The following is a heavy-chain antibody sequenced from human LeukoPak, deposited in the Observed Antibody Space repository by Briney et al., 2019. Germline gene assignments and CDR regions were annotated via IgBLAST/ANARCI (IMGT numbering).Heavy chain of an antibody. CDR3: ATQSSGWYDCYNY. CDR2: INPNSGGT. D-gene: IGHD6-19*01. CDR1: GYTFTGYY. Sequence: ASVKVSCKASGYTFTGYYMHWVRQAPGQGLEWMGRINPNSGGTNYAQKFQSGVTMTRDTSISTAYMELSRLKSDDTAVYYCATQSSGWYDCYNYWGQGTLVTVSS. J-gene: IGHJ4*02. V-gene: IGHV1-2*06.